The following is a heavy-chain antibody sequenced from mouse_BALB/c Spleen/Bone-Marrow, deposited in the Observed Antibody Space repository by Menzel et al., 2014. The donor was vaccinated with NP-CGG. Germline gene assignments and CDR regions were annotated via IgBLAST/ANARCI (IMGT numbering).Heavy chain of an antibody. Sequence: SGAELVKPGASVKLSCKASGYTFTSYWMHWVKLRPGQGFEWIGEINPSNGGANYNERFKRKATLTVDKSSSTAYMQLSSLTSEDSAVYYCATSYYYAGSRGNSWGQGTTLTVSS. D-gene: IGHD1-1*01. CDR2: INPSNGGA. V-gene: IGHV1S16*01. CDR3: ATSYYYAGSRGNS. CDR1: GYTFTSYW. J-gene: IGHJ2*01.